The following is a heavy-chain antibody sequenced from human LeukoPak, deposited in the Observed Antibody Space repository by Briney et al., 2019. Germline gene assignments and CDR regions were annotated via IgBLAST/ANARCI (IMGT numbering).Heavy chain of an antibody. CDR3: ASPIYCSSTSCPWFL. J-gene: IGHJ4*02. CDR2: ISYSGST. Sequence: SETLSLTCTVSGGLINNYYWSWIRQPPGKGLEWIGYISYSGSTKYNPSLKSRVTISVDTSKTQFSLKLSSVTAADTAVYYCASPIYCSSTSCPWFLWGQGTLVTVSS. V-gene: IGHV4-59*08. D-gene: IGHD2-2*01. CDR1: GGLINNYY.